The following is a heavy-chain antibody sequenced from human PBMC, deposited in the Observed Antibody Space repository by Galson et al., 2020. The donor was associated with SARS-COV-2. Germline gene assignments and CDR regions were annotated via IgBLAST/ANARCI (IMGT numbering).Heavy chain of an antibody. CDR1: GGSISSGGYS. V-gene: IGHV4-30-2*01. J-gene: IGHJ6*02. Sequence: ETSETLSLTCAVSGGSISSGGYSWSWIRQPPGKGLEWIGYIYHSGRTYYNPSLKSRVTISVDRSKNQFSLKLSSVTAADTAVYYCAGSQRRYSYGSSYGMDVWGQGTTVTVSS. D-gene: IGHD5-18*01. CDR3: AGSQRRYSYGSSYGMDV. CDR2: IYHSGRT.